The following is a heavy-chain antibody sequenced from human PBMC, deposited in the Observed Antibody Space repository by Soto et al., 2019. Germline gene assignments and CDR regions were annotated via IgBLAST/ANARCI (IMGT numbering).Heavy chain of an antibody. CDR1: GGSFGGYY. CDR2: INHSGST. D-gene: IGHD3-3*01. Sequence: QVQLQQWGAGLLKPSETLSLTCAVYGGSFGGYYWSWIRQPPGKGLEWIGEINHSGSTNYNPSLKSRVTISVDTSKNQFSLKLSSVTAADTAVYYCARGRRYYDFWSGYPPFDYWGQGTLVTVSS. V-gene: IGHV4-34*01. J-gene: IGHJ4*02. CDR3: ARGRRYYDFWSGYPPFDY.